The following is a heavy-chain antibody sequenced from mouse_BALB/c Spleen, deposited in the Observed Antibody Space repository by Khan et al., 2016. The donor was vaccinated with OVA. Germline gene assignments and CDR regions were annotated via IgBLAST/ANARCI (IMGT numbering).Heavy chain of an antibody. J-gene: IGHJ3*01. CDR2: IDPFNGGT. Sequence: VQLQQSGPELMKPGASVNISCKASGYSFTSYYIHWVKQSHAKSLEWIGYIDPFNGGTDYNRKFKGKATLTVDKSSSTAYMHLSSLTSEDSAVYYCVRGTFGYWGQGTLVTGSA. V-gene: IGHV1S135*01. CDR1: GYSFTSYY. D-gene: IGHD3-3*01. CDR3: VRGTFGY.